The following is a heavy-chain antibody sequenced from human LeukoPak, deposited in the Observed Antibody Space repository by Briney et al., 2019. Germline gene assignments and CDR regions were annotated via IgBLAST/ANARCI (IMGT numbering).Heavy chain of an antibody. D-gene: IGHD3-10*01. J-gene: IGHJ4*02. V-gene: IGHV3-30*04. CDR3: ARSPNGPRGVIPRGYYFDY. Sequence: PGGSLRLSCAASGFTFSSYAMHWVRQAPGKGLEWVAVISYDGSNKYYADSVKGRFTISRDNSKNTLYLQMNSLRAEDTAVYYCARSPNGPRGVIPRGYYFDYWGQGTLVTVSS. CDR2: ISYDGSNK. CDR1: GFTFSSYA.